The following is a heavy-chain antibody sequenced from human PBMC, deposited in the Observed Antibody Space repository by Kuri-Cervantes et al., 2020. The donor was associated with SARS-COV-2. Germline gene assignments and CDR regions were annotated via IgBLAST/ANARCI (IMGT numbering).Heavy chain of an antibody. CDR2: ISGSGGST. V-gene: IGHV3-23*01. CDR1: GFTFSSYA. D-gene: IGHD2-8*01. CDR3: ATGWSLAI. J-gene: IGHJ4*02. Sequence: GESLKISCAASGFTFSSYAMSWVRQAPGKGLEWVLAISGSGGSTYYADSVKGRFTISRDNSKNTLYLQMNSLRAEDTAVYYCATGWSLAIWGQGTLVTVSS.